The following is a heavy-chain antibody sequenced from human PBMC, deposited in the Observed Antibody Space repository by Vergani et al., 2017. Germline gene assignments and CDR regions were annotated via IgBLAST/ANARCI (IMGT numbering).Heavy chain of an antibody. J-gene: IGHJ4*02. CDR1: GFTFINYD. D-gene: IGHD3-22*01. V-gene: IGHV3-23*01. CDR2: ISGRSDRT. CDR3: AKVYHYDVSDYAPPYYFDY. Sequence: EVQLLESGGGLVQPGGSLRLSCAGSGFTFINYDMAWVRQAPGKGLEWVSSISGRSDRTYYADSVKGRFTFSRDKSKSMLYLQMNSLRAEDTAVYYCAKVYHYDVSDYAPPYYFDYGGQGTLVTVSS.